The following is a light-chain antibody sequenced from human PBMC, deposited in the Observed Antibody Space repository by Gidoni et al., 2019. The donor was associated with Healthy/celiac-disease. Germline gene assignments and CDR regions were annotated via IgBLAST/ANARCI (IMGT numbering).Light chain of an antibody. V-gene: IGKV1-39*01. CDR1: HSISSY. CDR3: QQSYSTPQT. J-gene: IGKJ1*01. CDR2: AAS. Sequence: DIQITQSPSSLPASVGDRVTITCRASHSISSYLNWYQQKPGKAPKLLIYAASSLQSGVPSRFSGSGSGTDFTSTISSLQPEDFATYYCQQSYSTPQTFGQGTKVEIK.